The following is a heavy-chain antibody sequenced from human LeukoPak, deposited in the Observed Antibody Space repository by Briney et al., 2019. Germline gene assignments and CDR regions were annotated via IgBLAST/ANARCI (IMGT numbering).Heavy chain of an antibody. CDR3: AKEEGTIVVVPAALDAFDI. J-gene: IGHJ3*02. CDR1: GFTFSSYW. CDR2: INTDGSST. D-gene: IGHD2-2*01. V-gene: IGHV3-74*01. Sequence: GGSLRLSCAASGFTFSSYWMHWVRQAPGKGLVWVSRINTDGSSTSYADSVKGRFTISRDNAKNTLYLQMNSLRAEDTAVYYCAKEEGTIVVVPAALDAFDIWGQGTMVTVSS.